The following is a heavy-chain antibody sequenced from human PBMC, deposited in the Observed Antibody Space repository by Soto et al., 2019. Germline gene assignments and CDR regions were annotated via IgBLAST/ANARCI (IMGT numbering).Heavy chain of an antibody. Sequence: QVQLVQSGAEVKKPGSSVKVSCKASGGTFSSYAISWVRQAPGQGLEWMGGIIPIFGTANYAQKLQGRVTITADESTRTAYMELSSLRSEDAAVYYCPSLGQLRGLYFEYWGQGPLVTVSS. D-gene: IGHD1-1*01. V-gene: IGHV1-69*01. CDR3: PSLGQLRGLYFEY. CDR2: IIPIFGTA. CDR1: GGTFSSYA. J-gene: IGHJ4*02.